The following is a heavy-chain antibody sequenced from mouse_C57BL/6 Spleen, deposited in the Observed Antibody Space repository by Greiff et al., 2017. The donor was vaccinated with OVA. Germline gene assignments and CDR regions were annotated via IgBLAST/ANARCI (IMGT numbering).Heavy chain of an antibody. CDR2: IDPSDSYT. CDR3: ARRDYGSSPLFDY. CDR1: GYTFTSYW. J-gene: IGHJ3*01. Sequence: QVQLQQPGAELVMPGASVKLSCKASGYTFTSYWMHWVKQRPGQGLEWIGEIDPSDSYTNYNQKFKGKSTLTVDKSSSTAYRQLSSLTAEDSAVYYCARRDYGSSPLFDYWGQGTLGTVSA. V-gene: IGHV1-69*01. D-gene: IGHD1-1*01.